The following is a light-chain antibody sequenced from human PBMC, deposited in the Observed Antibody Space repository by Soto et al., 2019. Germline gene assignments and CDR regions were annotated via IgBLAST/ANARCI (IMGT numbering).Light chain of an antibody. J-gene: IGLJ3*02. CDR3: GTWDDSAYASLV. Sequence: QSVLTQPPSVSAAPGQKVTISCSGSHSNIGNNYVCWYQQLPGTAPRLLIFENDKRLSGVPDRFSGSKSATSATLDITGLQTRDEADYFCGTWDDSAYASLVFGGGTKLTVL. V-gene: IGLV1-51*02. CDR1: HSNIGNNY. CDR2: END.